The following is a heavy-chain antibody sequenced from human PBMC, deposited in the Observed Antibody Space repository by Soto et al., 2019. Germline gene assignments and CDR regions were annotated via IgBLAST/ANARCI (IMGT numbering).Heavy chain of an antibody. CDR2: ISGSGGST. V-gene: IGHV3-23*01. CDR3: ANIGSNYYSYMDV. J-gene: IGHJ6*03. D-gene: IGHD6-6*01. CDR1: GFTFSSYA. Sequence: GGSLRLSCAASGFTFSSYAMSWVRQAPGKGLQWVSAISGSGGSTYCADSVKGRFTISRDNSKNTLYLQMNSLRAEDTAVYHCANIGSNYYSYMDVWGKGTTVTVSS.